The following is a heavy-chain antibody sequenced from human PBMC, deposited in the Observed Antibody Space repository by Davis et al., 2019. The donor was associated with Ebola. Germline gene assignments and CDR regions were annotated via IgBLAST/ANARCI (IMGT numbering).Heavy chain of an antibody. J-gene: IGHJ4*02. CDR1: GFTFSNAW. CDR3: TRDLGYGDPFDY. CDR2: IKSKTDGGTT. Sequence: GESLKISCVASGFTFSNAWMNWVRQAPGKGLEWVGRIKSKTDGGTTDYGAPVKGRFTISRDDSKSIAYLQMNSLKTEDTAVYYCTRDLGYGDPFDYWGQGTLVTVSS. D-gene: IGHD4-17*01. V-gene: IGHV3-15*07.